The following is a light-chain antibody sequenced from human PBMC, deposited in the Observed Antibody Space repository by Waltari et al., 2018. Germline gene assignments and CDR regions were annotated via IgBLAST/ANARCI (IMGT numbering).Light chain of an antibody. CDR1: SPNIGAGYA. CDR3: QSYDSSLSGYV. Sequence: QSVLTQPPSVSGAPGQRVTISCTGTSPNIGAGYAVHWFQQLPGTAPKLPIYGNSNRPSGVPDRFSGSKSGTSASLAITGLQAEDEADYYCQSYDSSLSGYVFGGGTKLTVL. J-gene: IGLJ2*01. CDR2: GNS. V-gene: IGLV1-40*01.